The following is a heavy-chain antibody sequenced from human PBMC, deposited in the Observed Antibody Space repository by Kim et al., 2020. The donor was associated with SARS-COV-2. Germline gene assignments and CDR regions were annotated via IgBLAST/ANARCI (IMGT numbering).Heavy chain of an antibody. CDR2: IIPIFGTA. V-gene: IGHV1-69*13. J-gene: IGHJ6*02. CDR3: AGSFIVVVPAAMGSGYYYGMDV. D-gene: IGHD2-2*01. Sequence: SVKVSCKASGGTFSSYAISWVRQAPGQGLEWMGGIIPIFGTANYAQKFQGRVTITADESTSTAYMELSSLRSEDTAVYYCAGSFIVVVPAAMGSGYYYGMDVWGQGTTVTVSS. CDR1: GGTFSSYA.